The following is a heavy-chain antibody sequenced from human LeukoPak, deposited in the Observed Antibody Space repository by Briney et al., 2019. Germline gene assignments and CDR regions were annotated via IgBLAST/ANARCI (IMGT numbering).Heavy chain of an antibody. J-gene: IGHJ4*02. V-gene: IGHV4-4*07. CDR3: ARGRHDYGAFDY. D-gene: IGHD4-17*01. CDR1: GGSISSYY. CDR2: IYTSGST. Sequence: SETLSLTCTVSGGSISSYYGSWIRQPAGKGLEWIGRIYTSGSTNYNPSLKSRVTMSVDTSKNQFSLKLSSVTAADTAVYYCARGRHDYGAFDYWGQGTLVTVSS.